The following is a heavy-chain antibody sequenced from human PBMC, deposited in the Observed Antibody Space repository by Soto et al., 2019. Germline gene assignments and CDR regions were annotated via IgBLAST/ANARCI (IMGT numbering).Heavy chain of an antibody. CDR1: GGSISSSSSYH. CDR2: IYYSGST. D-gene: IGHD2-2*02. CDR3: ATIPATTILTDY. J-gene: IGHJ4*02. V-gene: IGHV4-39*01. Sequence: ASETLSLTCTVSGGSISSSSSYHWGWIRQPPGKGPEWIGSIYYSGSTYYNPSLKSRVSISVDTSKNQFSLRLSSVTAADTAVYYCATIPATTILTDYWGQGTLVTVSS.